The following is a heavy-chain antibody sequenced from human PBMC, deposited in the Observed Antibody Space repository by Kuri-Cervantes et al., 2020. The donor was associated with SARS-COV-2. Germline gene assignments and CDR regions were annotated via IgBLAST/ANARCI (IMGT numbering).Heavy chain of an antibody. J-gene: IGHJ6*02. D-gene: IGHD3-22*01. CDR3: ARDGYYDSSGRYYYYGMDV. CDR1: GFTVTSYV. Sequence: GGSLRLSCAASGFTVTSYVMSWVRQAPGKGLEWVSSISSSSSSYIYYADTVKGRFTISRDNAKNSLYLQMNSLRAEDTTVYYCARDGYYDSSGRYYYYGMDVWGQGTTVTVSS. V-gene: IGHV3-21*01. CDR2: ISSSSSSYI.